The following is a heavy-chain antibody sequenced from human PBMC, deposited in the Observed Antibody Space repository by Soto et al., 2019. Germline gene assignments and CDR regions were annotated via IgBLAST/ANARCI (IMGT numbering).Heavy chain of an antibody. CDR3: ARHRRGIAAAGYYYYYGMDV. D-gene: IGHD6-13*01. V-gene: IGHV4-39*01. CDR2: IYYSGRT. CDR1: GGSISSSSYY. Sequence: QLQLQESGPGLVKPSETLSLTCTVSGGSISSSSYYWGWIRQPPGKGLEWIGSIYYSGRTYYNPSLKSRVTISVDTSKNQFSLKLSSVTAADTAVYYCARHRRGIAAAGYYYYYGMDVWGQGTTVTVSS. J-gene: IGHJ6*02.